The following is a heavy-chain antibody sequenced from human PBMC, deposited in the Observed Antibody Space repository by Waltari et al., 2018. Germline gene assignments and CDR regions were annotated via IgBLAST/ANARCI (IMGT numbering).Heavy chain of an antibody. CDR3: ARDRYCSGGVCYHVALNFDY. Sequence: EVQLVESGGGLAKPGGSLRLSCAASGFSFSYYYMSWVRQAPGKGLEWISGINSGGGSTYYADSVKGRFTISRENAKNTLYLQMDSLRAEDTAVYYCARDRYCSGGVCYHVALNFDYWGQGVLVTVSS. CDR2: INSGGGST. J-gene: IGHJ4*02. CDR1: GFSFSYYY. D-gene: IGHD2-15*01. V-gene: IGHV3-66*01.